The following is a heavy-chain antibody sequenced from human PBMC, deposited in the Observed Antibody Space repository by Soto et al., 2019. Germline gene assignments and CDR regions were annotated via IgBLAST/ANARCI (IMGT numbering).Heavy chain of an antibody. J-gene: IGHJ4*02. CDR3: AREDTATNYYFDY. D-gene: IGHD5-18*01. V-gene: IGHV3-33*01. CDR2: IWYDGSNK. Sequence: QVQLVESGGGVVQPGRSLRISCAASGITFSSYGMHWVRQAPGKGLEWVAVIWYDGSNKYYADSVKGRFTISRDNSKNTLYLQMNSLRAEDTAVYYCAREDTATNYYFDYWGQGTLVTVSS. CDR1: GITFSSYG.